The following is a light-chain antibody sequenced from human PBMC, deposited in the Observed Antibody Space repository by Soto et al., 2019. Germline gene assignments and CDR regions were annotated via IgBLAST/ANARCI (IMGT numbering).Light chain of an antibody. Sequence: QSVLPQPPSASGTPGQRVTISCSTTNSRSGSNYVYWYQQLPGAAPKLLIYRNDQRPPGVPDRFSASKSGTSASLAISGLRSDDEADYFCAKWDDSLRVYVFGSGTKVTVL. CDR1: NSRSGSNY. J-gene: IGLJ1*01. V-gene: IGLV1-47*01. CDR3: AKWDDSLRVYV. CDR2: RND.